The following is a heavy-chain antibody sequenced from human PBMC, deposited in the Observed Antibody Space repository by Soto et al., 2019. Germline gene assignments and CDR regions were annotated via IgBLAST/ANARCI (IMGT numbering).Heavy chain of an antibody. V-gene: IGHV3-53*01. J-gene: IGHJ6*02. CDR1: GFTVRSYY. CDR2: IYSGGET. Sequence: GGSLRLSCAASGFTVRSYYMSWVRQAPGKGLEWVSVIYSGGETNYADSVKGRFTMSRDTSKNTLYLQMNSLRVEDAAVYYCARERPQDYYGSDYYYGMDVWGQGTTVTVSS. D-gene: IGHD3-10*01. CDR3: ARERPQDYYGSDYYYGMDV.